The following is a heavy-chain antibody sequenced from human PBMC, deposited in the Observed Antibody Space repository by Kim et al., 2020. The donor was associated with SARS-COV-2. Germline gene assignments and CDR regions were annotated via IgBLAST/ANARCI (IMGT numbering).Heavy chain of an antibody. CDR1: GGSISSSSYY. CDR2: IYYSGST. J-gene: IGHJ4*02. Sequence: SETLSLTCTVSGGSISSSSYYWGWIRQPPGKGLEWIGSIYYSGSTYYNPSLKSRVTISVDTSKNQFSLKLSSVTAADTAVYYCARHLNNVRSGIDYWGQGTLVTVSS. V-gene: IGHV4-39*01. D-gene: IGHD2-15*01. CDR3: ARHLNNVRSGIDY.